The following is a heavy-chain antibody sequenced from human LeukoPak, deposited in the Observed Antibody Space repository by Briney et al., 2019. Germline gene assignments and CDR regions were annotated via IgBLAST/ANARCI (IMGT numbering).Heavy chain of an antibody. V-gene: IGHV4-31*03. CDR1: GGSISSGGYY. CDR2: IYYSGST. CDR3: AAKDRYGDYPTRYYYYGMDV. Sequence: KPSQTLSLTCTVSGGSISSGGYYWSWIRQHPGKGLEWIGYIYYSGSTYYNPSLKSRVTISVDTSKNQFSLKLSSVTAADTAVYYCAAKDRYGDYPTRYYYYGMDVWGKGTTVTVSS. D-gene: IGHD4-17*01. J-gene: IGHJ6*04.